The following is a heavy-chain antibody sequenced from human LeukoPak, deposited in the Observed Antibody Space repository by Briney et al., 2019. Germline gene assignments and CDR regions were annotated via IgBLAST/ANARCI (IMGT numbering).Heavy chain of an antibody. D-gene: IGHD6-13*01. CDR3: ARGSSWYHYFDY. Sequence: SETLSLTCTVSGGSISSSSYYWGWIRQPPGKGLEWIGSIYYSGSTYYNPSLKSRVTISVDTSKNQFSLKLSSVTAADTAVYYCARGSSWYHYFDYWGQGTLVTVSS. CDR1: GGSISSSSYY. V-gene: IGHV4-39*07. CDR2: IYYSGST. J-gene: IGHJ4*02.